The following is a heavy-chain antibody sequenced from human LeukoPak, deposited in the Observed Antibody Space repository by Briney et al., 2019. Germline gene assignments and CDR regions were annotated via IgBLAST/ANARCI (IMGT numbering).Heavy chain of an antibody. CDR3: AKDMRIAAQPNWFDP. D-gene: IGHD6-13*01. CDR2: ISTNGGST. J-gene: IGHJ5*02. Sequence: PGGSLRLSCAASGFTFSSYAMYWVRQAPGKGLEYVSGISTNGGSTYYADSVKGRFTISRDNSKNTLYLQMNSLRAEDTAVYYCAKDMRIAAQPNWFDPWGQGTLVTVSS. CDR1: GFTFSSYA. V-gene: IGHV3-64*02.